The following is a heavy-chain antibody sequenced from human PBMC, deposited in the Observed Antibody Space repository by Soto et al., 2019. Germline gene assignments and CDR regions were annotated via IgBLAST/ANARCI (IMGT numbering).Heavy chain of an antibody. CDR1: GGSISSYY. J-gene: IGHJ5*02. D-gene: IGHD6-19*01. V-gene: IGHV4-59*01. CDR3: ARKYSSGLNWFDP. CDR2: TYYSGST. Sequence: LSLTCTVSGGSISSYYWSWIRQPPGKGLEWIGYTYYSGSTNYNPSLKSRVTISVDTSKNQFSLKLSSVTAADTAVYYCARKYSSGLNWFDPWGQGTLVTVSS.